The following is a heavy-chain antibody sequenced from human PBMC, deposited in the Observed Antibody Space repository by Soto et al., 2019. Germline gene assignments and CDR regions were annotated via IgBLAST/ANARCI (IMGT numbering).Heavy chain of an antibody. CDR2: IYDSGST. CDR3: ARVNLDYVTGMDV. V-gene: IGHV4-31*03. J-gene: IGHJ6*02. CDR1: GGPITNY. Sequence: SETLSLTCTVSGGPITNYWSWVRQHPGKGLEWIGYIYDSGSTYYNPSLKSRVTMSLDTSKNQLSLKLTSVTAADTAVYYCARVNLDYVTGMDVWGQGTTVTVSS. D-gene: IGHD4-17*01.